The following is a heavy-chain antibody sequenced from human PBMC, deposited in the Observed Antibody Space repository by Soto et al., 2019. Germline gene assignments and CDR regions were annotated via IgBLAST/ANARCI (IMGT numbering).Heavy chain of an antibody. D-gene: IGHD3-10*01. V-gene: IGHV4-61*01. CDR1: GGSVSSGSYY. CDR3: ASSGSYYKRYYFDY. J-gene: IGHJ4*02. Sequence: SETLSLTCTVSGGSVSSGSYYWSWIWQPPGKGLEWIGYIYYSGSTNYNPSLKSRVTISVDTSKNQFSLKLSSVTAADTAVYYCASSGSYYKRYYFDYWGQGTLVTV. CDR2: IYYSGST.